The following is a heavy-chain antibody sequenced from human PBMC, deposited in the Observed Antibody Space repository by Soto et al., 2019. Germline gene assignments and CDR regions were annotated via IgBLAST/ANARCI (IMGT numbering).Heavy chain of an antibody. CDR3: ASVYYDSSGYAADY. D-gene: IGHD3-22*01. Sequence: EVQLVESGGGLVKPGGSLRLSCAASGFTFSSYSMNWVRQAPGKGLEWVSSISSSSSYIYYADSVKGRFTISRDNAKNSLYLQMNSLRAEDTAVYYCASVYYDSSGYAADYWGQGTLVTVSS. J-gene: IGHJ4*02. V-gene: IGHV3-21*01. CDR2: ISSSSSYI. CDR1: GFTFSSYS.